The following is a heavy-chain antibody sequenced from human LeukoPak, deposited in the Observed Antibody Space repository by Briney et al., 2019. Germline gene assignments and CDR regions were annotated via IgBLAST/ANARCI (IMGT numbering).Heavy chain of an antibody. V-gene: IGHV4-39*07. CDR3: ARHRAVTTQYYYMDV. CDR2: IYYSGST. Sequence: SETLSLTCTVSGGSLSSSSYYWGWIRHPPGKGLEWIVCIYYSGSTYYHPSLKRRVTISVDTTKHQFSLKLSSVTAADTAVYCCARHRAVTTQYYYMDVWGKGTTVTVSS. J-gene: IGHJ6*03. D-gene: IGHD4-17*01. CDR1: GGSLSSSSYY.